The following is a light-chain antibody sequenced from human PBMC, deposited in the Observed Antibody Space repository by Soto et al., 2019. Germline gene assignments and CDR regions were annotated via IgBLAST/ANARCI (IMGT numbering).Light chain of an antibody. V-gene: IGKV1-39*01. CDR1: QSISSY. CDR3: QQSYSTPHT. J-gene: IGKJ4*01. CDR2: AAS. Sequence: DIQMTQSPSSLSASVGDRVTITCRASQSISSYLNWYQQKPGKAPKLLIYAASSSQXGVRXRFXXXXXXXXXXXXXXSLQPEDFATYYCQQSYSTPHTFGGGTKVEIK.